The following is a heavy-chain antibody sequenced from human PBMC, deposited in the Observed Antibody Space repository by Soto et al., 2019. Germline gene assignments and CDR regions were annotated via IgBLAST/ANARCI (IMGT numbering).Heavy chain of an antibody. V-gene: IGHV1-18*01. Sequence: QVQLVQSGAEVKKPGASVKVSCKASGYTFTSYGISWVRQAPGQGLEWMGWISAYNGNTNYAQKLQGRVTMTTDTTTSTAYMEMRSLRSDDTAVYYCARDTGSSSWYKEDYFDYWGQGTLVTVSS. CDR2: ISAYNGNT. D-gene: IGHD6-13*01. CDR3: ARDTGSSSWYKEDYFDY. CDR1: GYTFTSYG. J-gene: IGHJ4*02.